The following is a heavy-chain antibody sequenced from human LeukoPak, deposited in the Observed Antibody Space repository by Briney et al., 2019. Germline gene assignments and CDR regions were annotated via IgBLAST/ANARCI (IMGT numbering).Heavy chain of an antibody. CDR3: ARFGYSGWNLEY. CDR2: INQGGSVK. CDR1: GFSFRDFW. V-gene: IGHV3-7*01. J-gene: IGHJ4*02. Sequence: PGGSLRLSCAASGFSFRDFWMTWVRQAPGKGLEGVANINQGGSVKYYVDSVKGGFTISRDDTESSLYVQMNSLRDEDTAVYYCARFGYSGWNLEYWGQGTLVTVSS. D-gene: IGHD5-12*01.